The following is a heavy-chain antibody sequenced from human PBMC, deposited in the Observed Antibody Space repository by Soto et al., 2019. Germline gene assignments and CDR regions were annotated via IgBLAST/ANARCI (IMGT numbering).Heavy chain of an antibody. J-gene: IGHJ4*02. D-gene: IGHD4-4*01. Sequence: GASVKVSCTASGGTLSSYTISWVRQAPGQGLEWMGRIIPILGIANYAQKFQGRVTITADKSTSTAYMELSSLRSEDTAVYYCARDNYSKSFDYWGQGTLVTVSS. V-gene: IGHV1-69*04. CDR2: IIPILGIA. CDR1: GGTLSSYT. CDR3: ARDNYSKSFDY.